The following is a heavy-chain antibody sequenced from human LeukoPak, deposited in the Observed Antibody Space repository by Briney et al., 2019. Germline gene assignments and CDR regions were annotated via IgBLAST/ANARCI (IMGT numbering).Heavy chain of an antibody. CDR1: GFTFSSYW. CDR2: ISTDGSST. J-gene: IGHJ5*02. Sequence: GGSLRLSCAASGFTFSSYWMHWVRQAPGKGLVWVSRISTDGSSTTYADSVKGRFTISRDNSKDTLFLQMNSLRAEDTALYYCAKLPRSSGLPSSWGQGTLVTVSS. CDR3: AKLPRSSGLPSS. D-gene: IGHD3-22*01. V-gene: IGHV3-74*01.